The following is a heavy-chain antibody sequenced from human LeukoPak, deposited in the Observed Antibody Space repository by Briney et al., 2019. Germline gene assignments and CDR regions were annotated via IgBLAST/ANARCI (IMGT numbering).Heavy chain of an antibody. V-gene: IGHV1-18*01. Sequence: VASVKVSCKASGYTFTSYGISWVRQAPGQGLEWMGWISAYNGNTNYAQKLQDRVTMTTDTSTSTAYMELRSLRSDDTAVYYCARDYEGIAVAGRLDYWGQGTLVTVAS. J-gene: IGHJ4*02. CDR1: GYTFTSYG. CDR2: ISAYNGNT. CDR3: ARDYEGIAVAGRLDY. D-gene: IGHD6-19*01.